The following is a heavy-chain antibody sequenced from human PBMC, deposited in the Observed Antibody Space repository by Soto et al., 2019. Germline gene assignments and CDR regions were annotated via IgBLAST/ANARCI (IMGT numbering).Heavy chain of an antibody. CDR2: IIPIFGTA. D-gene: IGHD3-22*01. Sequence: GASVKVSCKASGGTFSSYAISWVRQAPGQGLEWMGGIIPIFGTANYAQKFQGRVTITADESTSTAYMELSSLRSEDTAVYYCARGPGEMNYYDSSGYLLFYWGQGTLVTVS. CDR3: ARGPGEMNYYDSSGYLLFY. J-gene: IGHJ4*02. CDR1: GGTFSSYA. V-gene: IGHV1-69*13.